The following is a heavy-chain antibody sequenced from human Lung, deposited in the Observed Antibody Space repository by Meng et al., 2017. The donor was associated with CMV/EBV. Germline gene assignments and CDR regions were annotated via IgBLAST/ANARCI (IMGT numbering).Heavy chain of an antibody. J-gene: IGHJ6*02. Sequence: SETLSLTCTVSGGPISSSNYYWGWIRQPPGKGLEWIGSIYYRGSMFYNPSLKSRVTISVDTAKNQFSLKLSSVTAADTAVYYCARDRLYYLLSGYVNYYGIEVWGQGTXVTVSS. D-gene: IGHD3-3*01. CDR3: ARDRLYYLLSGYVNYYGIEV. CDR1: GGPISSSNYY. V-gene: IGHV4-39*07. CDR2: IYYRGSM.